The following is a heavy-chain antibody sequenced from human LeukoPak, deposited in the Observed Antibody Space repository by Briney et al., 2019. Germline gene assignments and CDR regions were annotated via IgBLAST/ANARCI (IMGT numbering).Heavy chain of an antibody. CDR3: ARVGAYYDFWSGYERTQNWFDT. J-gene: IGHJ5*02. Sequence: VASVKVSCKASGYTFTGYYMHWVRQAPGQGLEWMGWINPNSGGTNYAQKFQGRVTMTRDTSISTAYMELSRLRSEDTAVYYCARVGAYYDFWSGYERTQNWFDTWGQGTLVTVSS. CDR1: GYTFTGYY. V-gene: IGHV1-2*02. CDR2: INPNSGGT. D-gene: IGHD3-3*01.